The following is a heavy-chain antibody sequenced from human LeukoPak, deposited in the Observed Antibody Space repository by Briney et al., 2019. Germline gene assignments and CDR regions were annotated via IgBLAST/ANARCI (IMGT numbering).Heavy chain of an antibody. CDR1: GGTFSSYA. V-gene: IGHV1-69*13. J-gene: IGHJ4*02. D-gene: IGHD3-10*01. CDR2: IIPIFGTA. Sequence: ASVKVSCTASGGTFSSYAISWVRQAPGQGLEWMGGIIPIFGTANYAQKFQGRVTITADESTSTAYMELSSLRSEDTAVYYCALYKGSGSYYPIDYWGQGTLVTVSS. CDR3: ALYKGSGSYYPIDY.